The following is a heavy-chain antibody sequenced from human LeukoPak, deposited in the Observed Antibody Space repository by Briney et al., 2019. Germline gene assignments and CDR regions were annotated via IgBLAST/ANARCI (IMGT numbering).Heavy chain of an antibody. Sequence: PGGSLRLSCAASGFTFSDYYMSWIRQAPGKGLEWVSYISSSDSTKYYADSVKGRFTISRDNAENSLYLQMNSLRAEDTAVYYCARAGYCSSTSCYARAPIDYWGQGTLVTVSS. V-gene: IGHV3-11*01. D-gene: IGHD2-2*01. CDR3: ARAGYCSSTSCYARAPIDY. CDR2: ISSSDSTK. J-gene: IGHJ4*02. CDR1: GFTFSDYY.